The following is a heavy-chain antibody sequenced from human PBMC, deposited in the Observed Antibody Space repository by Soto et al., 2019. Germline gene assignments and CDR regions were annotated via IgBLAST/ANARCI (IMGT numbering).Heavy chain of an antibody. CDR3: ARGLSPHDAFDI. V-gene: IGHV4-39*01. Sequence: SATLSLNCPVSGRSIRSSRYYWGWIRQPPGKGLEWIGSIYYSGSTYYNPSLKSRVTISVDTSKNQFSLKLSSVTAADTAVYYCARGLSPHDAFDIWGQGTMVT. CDR1: GRSIRSSRYY. D-gene: IGHD3-16*01. J-gene: IGHJ3*02. CDR2: IYYSGST.